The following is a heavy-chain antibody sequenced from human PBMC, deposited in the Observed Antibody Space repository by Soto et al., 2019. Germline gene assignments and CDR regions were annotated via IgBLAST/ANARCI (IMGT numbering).Heavy chain of an antibody. V-gene: IGHV1-2*02. Sequence: VASVKVSCKASGYTFTGYYMHWVRQAPGQGLEWMGWINPNSGGTNYAQKFQGRVTMTRDTSISTAYMELSRLRSDDTAVYYCARGATIFGVVIPAWFDPWGQGTLVTVSS. D-gene: IGHD3-3*01. CDR1: GYTFTGYY. CDR3: ARGATIFGVVIPAWFDP. J-gene: IGHJ5*02. CDR2: INPNSGGT.